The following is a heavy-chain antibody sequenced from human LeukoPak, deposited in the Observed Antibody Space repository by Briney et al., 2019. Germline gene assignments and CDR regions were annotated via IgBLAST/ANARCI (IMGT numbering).Heavy chain of an antibody. CDR3: ARSNDFWSGYAHTPDAFDI. J-gene: IGHJ3*02. V-gene: IGHV1-18*01. CDR2: ISAYNGNT. D-gene: IGHD3-3*01. Sequence: ASVNVSCKAFGYTFTSYGISWVRQAPGQGLEWMGWISAYNGNTNYAQKLQGRVTMTTDTSTSTAYMELRSLRSDDTAVYYCARSNDFWSGYAHTPDAFDIWGQGTMVTVSS. CDR1: GYTFTSYG.